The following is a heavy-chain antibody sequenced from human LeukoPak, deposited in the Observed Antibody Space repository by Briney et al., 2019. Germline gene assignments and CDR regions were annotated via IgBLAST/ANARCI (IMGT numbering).Heavy chain of an antibody. CDR2: LSGSGSSV. J-gene: IGHJ5*02. Sequence: GGSLRLSCVVSGFTFSNNGMSWVRQAPGKGLEWVSGLSGSGSSVYYADSVRGRLTISRDNSRNTLYLQLDSLRADDTAVYFCVKGLHWFHPWGQGTLVTVSS. CDR1: GFTFSNNG. CDR3: VKGLHWFHP. V-gene: IGHV3-23*01.